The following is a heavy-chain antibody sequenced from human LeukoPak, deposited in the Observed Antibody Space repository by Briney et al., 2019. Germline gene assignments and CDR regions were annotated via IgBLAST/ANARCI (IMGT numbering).Heavy chain of an antibody. CDR1: GFTFNRHG. V-gene: IGHV3-23*01. CDR2: ISVSGDMT. D-gene: IGHD3-9*01. Sequence: GGSLRLSCAASGFTFNRHGMSWVRQAPGKGLEWVAGISVSGDMTYYADSVRGRFTISRDNSKNMVYLQMNSLRAGDMAAYYCARDGKNYDKSLGPFDPWGQGTLVTVSS. J-gene: IGHJ5*02. CDR3: ARDGKNYDKSLGPFDP.